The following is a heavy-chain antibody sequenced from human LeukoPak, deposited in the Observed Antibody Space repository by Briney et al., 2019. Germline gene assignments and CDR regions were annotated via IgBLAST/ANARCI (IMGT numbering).Heavy chain of an antibody. Sequence: GGSLILSCAASGFVFSGSSMHWVRQASGRGLEWVGRIRSQSNGYATSYAASLKGRFIISRDDSKSTAYLQMNSLEIEDTAVYYCSMASMAFDFWGPGTRVTVSS. CDR2: IRSQSNGYAT. CDR3: SMASMAFDF. J-gene: IGHJ4*02. V-gene: IGHV3-73*01. D-gene: IGHD2-8*01. CDR1: GFVFSGSS.